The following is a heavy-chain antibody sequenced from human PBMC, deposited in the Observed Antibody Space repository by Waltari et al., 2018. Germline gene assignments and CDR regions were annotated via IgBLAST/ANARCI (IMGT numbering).Heavy chain of an antibody. CDR2: ISRNGDTI. Sequence: EVQLVESGGELVQPGKSLRLSCAASGSTFGGYAMHWARQRPGGGRGWFSGISRNGDTIGYAGSVEGRFTISRDNGRNSLFLEMRSLTVEDTAVYFCGKDKADEYRPGWLVVKWGRGTRVTVSP. J-gene: IGHJ4*02. CDR1: GSTFGGYA. D-gene: IGHD6-19*01. CDR3: GKDKADEYRPGWLVVK. V-gene: IGHV3-9*01.